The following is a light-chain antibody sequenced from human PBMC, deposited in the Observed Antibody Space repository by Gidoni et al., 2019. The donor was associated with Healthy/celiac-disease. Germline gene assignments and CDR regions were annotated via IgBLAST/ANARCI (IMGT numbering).Light chain of an antibody. CDR1: QSVRSN. V-gene: IGKV3-15*01. J-gene: IGKJ3*01. CDR2: GAS. Sequence: EIVLTQSPATLSVSPGERATRSCRASQSVRSNLAGYQQKPGQAPRLLIYGASTRATGIPARFSGSGSGTEFTLTISSLQSEDFAVYYCQQYNNWPLFTFGRGTKVDIK. CDR3: QQYNNWPLFT.